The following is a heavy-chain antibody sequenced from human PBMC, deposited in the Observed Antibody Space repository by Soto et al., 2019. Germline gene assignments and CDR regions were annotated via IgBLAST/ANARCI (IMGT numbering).Heavy chain of an antibody. CDR2: IYYSGST. CDR1: GGSISSGDYY. D-gene: IGHD3-3*01. CDR3: ARRRTITIFGSWFDP. Sequence: SETLSLTCTVSGGSISSGDYYWSWIRQPPGKGLEWIGSIYYSGSTYYNPSLKSRVTISVDTSKNQFSLKLSSVTAADTAVYYCARRRTITIFGSWFDPWGQGTLVTVSS. J-gene: IGHJ5*02. V-gene: IGHV4-39*01.